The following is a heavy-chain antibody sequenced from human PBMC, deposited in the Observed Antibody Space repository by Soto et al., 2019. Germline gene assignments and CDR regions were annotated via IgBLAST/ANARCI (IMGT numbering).Heavy chain of an antibody. CDR2: IYYSGST. Sequence: RSLTCTVSGGSISSGGYYWSWIRQHPGKGLEWIGYIYYSGSTYYNPSLKSRVTISVDTSKNQFSLKLSSVTAADTAVYYCARAPRVSPNWFDPWGQGTLVTVSS. D-gene: IGHD6-13*01. CDR1: GGSISSGGYY. J-gene: IGHJ5*02. V-gene: IGHV4-31*03. CDR3: ARAPRVSPNWFDP.